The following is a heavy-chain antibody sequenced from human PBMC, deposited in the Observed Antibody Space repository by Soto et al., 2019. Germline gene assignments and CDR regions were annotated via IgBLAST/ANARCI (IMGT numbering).Heavy chain of an antibody. CDR3: ARDERSGYYDLDY. J-gene: IGHJ4*02. CDR2: IIPIFGTA. V-gene: IGHV1-69*13. Sequence: SVKVSCKASGGTFSSYAISWVRQAPGQGLEWMGGIIPIFGTANYAQKFQGRVTITADESTSTAYMELSSLRSEDTAVYYCARDERSGYYDLDYWGQGTLVTVSS. CDR1: GGTFSSYA. D-gene: IGHD3-3*01.